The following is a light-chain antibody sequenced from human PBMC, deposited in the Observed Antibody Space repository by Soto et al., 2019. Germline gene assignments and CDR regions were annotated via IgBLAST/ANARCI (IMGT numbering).Light chain of an antibody. Sequence: EIGMTQSPATLSVSPGDRATLSCRASQSVNINLAWYQQKPGQAPRLLIYGASTRATGIPASFSGSGSGTEFTLTISSLQSEDFAVYYCQQYNNWPRTFGKGTKVDIK. J-gene: IGKJ1*01. CDR1: QSVNIN. CDR3: QQYNNWPRT. V-gene: IGKV3-15*01. CDR2: GAS.